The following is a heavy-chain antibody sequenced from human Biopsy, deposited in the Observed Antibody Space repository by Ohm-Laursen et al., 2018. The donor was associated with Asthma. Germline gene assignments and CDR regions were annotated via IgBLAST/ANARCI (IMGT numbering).Heavy chain of an antibody. D-gene: IGHD3-9*01. J-gene: IGHJ3*02. V-gene: IGHV1-3*01. CDR2: INAGNGNT. CDR3: ARTYYDFLTGQVNDALAM. CDR1: GYTFINYA. Sequence: SVKVSCKTSGYTFINYAIHWVRQAPGQGLEWMGWINAGNGNTKYSEKFQGRVTITRDTSASTAYMDLSSLRSEDTAVHYCARTYYDFLTGQVNDALAMWGQGTVVTVSS.